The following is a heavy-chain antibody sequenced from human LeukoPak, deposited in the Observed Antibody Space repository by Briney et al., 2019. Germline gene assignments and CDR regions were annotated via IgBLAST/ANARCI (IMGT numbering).Heavy chain of an antibody. CDR3: ARAPYYDFWSGYYVALDY. V-gene: IGHV1-69*01. Sequence: SSVKVSCKASGGTFSSYAISWVRQAPGQGLEWMGGIIPIFGTANYAQKFQGRVTITADESTSTAYMELSRLRSEDTAVYYCARAPYYDFWSGYYVALDYWGQGTLVTVSS. D-gene: IGHD3-3*01. CDR1: GGTFSSYA. CDR2: IIPIFGTA. J-gene: IGHJ4*02.